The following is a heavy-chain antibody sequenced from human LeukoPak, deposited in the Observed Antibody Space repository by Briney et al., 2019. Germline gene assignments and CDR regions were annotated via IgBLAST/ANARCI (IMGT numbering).Heavy chain of an antibody. D-gene: IGHD3-3*01. CDR1: GYSISSGYY. V-gene: IGHV4-38-2*02. J-gene: IGHJ4*02. CDR2: IYHSGST. Sequence: SETLSLTCAVSGYSISSGYYWGWIRQPPGKGLEWIGSIYHSGSTYYNPSLKSRVTISVDTSKNHFSLKLSSVTAADTAVYYCARDSDFWSGYLGDWDYWGQGTLVTVSS. CDR3: ARDSDFWSGYLGDWDY.